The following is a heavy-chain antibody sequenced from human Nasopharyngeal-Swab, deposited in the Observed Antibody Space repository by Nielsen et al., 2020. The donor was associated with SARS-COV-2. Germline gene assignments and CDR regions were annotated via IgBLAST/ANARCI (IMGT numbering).Heavy chain of an antibody. CDR1: GGSISSDNFF. CDR2: IHYTGTT. J-gene: IGHJ3*01. V-gene: IGHV4-31*03. CDR3: AREVNNQAVSDAFDF. D-gene: IGHD1/OR15-1a*01. Sequence: SETLSLTCTASGGSISSDNFFWIWNRQRPGKGLEWIGYIHYTGTTYYNPSLESRLTISLDTYRNQFSLMMRSVTAADTAVYYCAREVNNQAVSDAFDFWGQGTMVTVSS.